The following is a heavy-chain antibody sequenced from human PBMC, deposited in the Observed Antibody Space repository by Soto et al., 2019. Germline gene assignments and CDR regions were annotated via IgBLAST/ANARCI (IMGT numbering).Heavy chain of an antibody. D-gene: IGHD3-22*01. CDR3: ARGTYYYDSSGYS. CDR2: IIPIFGTA. V-gene: IGHV1-69*13. CDR1: GGTFSSYA. J-gene: IGHJ5*02. Sequence: SVKVSCKASGGTFSSYAINWVRQAPGQGREWMGGIIPIFGTANYAQKFQGRVTITADESTSTAYMELSSLRSEDTAVYYCARGTYYYDSSGYSWGQGTLVTVSS.